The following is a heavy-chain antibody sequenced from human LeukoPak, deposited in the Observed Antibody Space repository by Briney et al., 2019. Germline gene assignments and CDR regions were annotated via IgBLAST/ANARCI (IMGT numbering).Heavy chain of an antibody. J-gene: IGHJ4*02. V-gene: IGHV1-46*01. CDR3: ARSGDIVGASGY. Sequence: ASVKVSCKASGYTFTSYYIHWVRQAPGQGLEWMGIINPSGGSTSYAQIFQGRVTMTRDTSTSTVYMELRSLRSDDTAVYYCARSGDIVGASGYWGQGTLVTVSS. CDR2: INPSGGST. D-gene: IGHD1-26*01. CDR1: GYTFTSYY.